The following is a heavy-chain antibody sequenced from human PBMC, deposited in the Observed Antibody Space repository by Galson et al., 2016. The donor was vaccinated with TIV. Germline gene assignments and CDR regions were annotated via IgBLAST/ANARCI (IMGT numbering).Heavy chain of an antibody. CDR3: ARSGDYGDY. Sequence: SVKVSCKASGYTFTSYDINWVRRATRQGLEWMGWMNPNSGNTGYAQKFRGRVTMTRNTSVRTAYMELSSLRSEDTAVYYCARSGDYGDYWGQGTLVTVSS. D-gene: IGHD4-17*01. V-gene: IGHV1-8*02. J-gene: IGHJ4*02. CDR2: MNPNSGNT. CDR1: GYTFTSYD.